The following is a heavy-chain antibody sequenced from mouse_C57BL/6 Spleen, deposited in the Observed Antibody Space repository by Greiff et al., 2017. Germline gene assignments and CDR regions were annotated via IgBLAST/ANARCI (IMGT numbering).Heavy chain of an antibody. V-gene: IGHV1-15*01. Sequence: QVQLQQSGAELVRPGASVTLSCKASGYTFTDYEMHWVKQTPVHGLEWIGAIDPETGGTAYNQKFQGKAILTADKSSSTAYMELRSLTSEDSAVYYCTRTSSYDGYYVNFDYWGQGTTLTVSS. CDR2: IDPETGGT. J-gene: IGHJ2*01. CDR3: TRTSSYDGYYVNFDY. D-gene: IGHD2-3*01. CDR1: GYTFTDYE.